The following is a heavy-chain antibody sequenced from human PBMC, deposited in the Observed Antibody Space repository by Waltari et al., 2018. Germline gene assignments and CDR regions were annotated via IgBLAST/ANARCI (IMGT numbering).Heavy chain of an antibody. CDR1: GFSLSTSGGG. J-gene: IGHJ4*02. Sequence: QFTLRESVPMLGKPTQTLTLTCTFSGFSLSTSGGGVGWIRQPPGKALEWIALLFWNDDKRYSPALKSRLTITTDTVKNQVVLTMPNMDPVDTATYYCVRSNNWYAATFDYWGQGTLVTVSS. CDR2: LFWNDDK. CDR3: VRSNNWYAATFDY. D-gene: IGHD1-1*01. V-gene: IGHV2-5*01.